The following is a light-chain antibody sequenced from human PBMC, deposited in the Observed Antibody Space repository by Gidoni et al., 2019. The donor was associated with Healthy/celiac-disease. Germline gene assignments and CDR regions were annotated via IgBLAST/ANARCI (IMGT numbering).Light chain of an antibody. CDR1: QSISSW. J-gene: IGKJ1*01. V-gene: IGKV1-5*01. Sequence: DIQMTQSPSTLSASVGDRVTITCRASQSISSWLAWYQQKPGKAPKLLSYDASSLESGVPSRFSGSGSGTEFTLTISSLQPDDFATYYCQQYNSIRGTFGQGTKVEIK. CDR3: QQYNSIRGT. CDR2: DAS.